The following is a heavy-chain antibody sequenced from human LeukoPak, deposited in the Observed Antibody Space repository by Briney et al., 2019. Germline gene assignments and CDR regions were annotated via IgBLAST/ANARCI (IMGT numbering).Heavy chain of an antibody. CDR1: GYTFTSYD. Sequence: GASVKVSCKASGYTFTSYDINWVRQATGQGLEWMGWMNPNSGNTGYAQKFQGRVSITRNTSISTAYMELSSLRSEDTAVYYCARGRSSSSWILSRRLFDYWGQGTLVTVSS. D-gene: IGHD6-13*01. J-gene: IGHJ4*02. V-gene: IGHV1-8*03. CDR3: ARGRSSSSWILSRRLFDY. CDR2: MNPNSGNT.